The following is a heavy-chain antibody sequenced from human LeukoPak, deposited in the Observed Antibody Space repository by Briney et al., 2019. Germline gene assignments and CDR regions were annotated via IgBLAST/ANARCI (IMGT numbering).Heavy chain of an antibody. CDR2: IYYSGST. CDR1: GGSISSGEYY. V-gene: IGHV4-30-4*01. D-gene: IGHD3-16*01. J-gene: IGHJ4*02. CDR3: ARESWSNGYTFDY. Sequence: SETLSLTCTVSGGSISSGEYYWSWIRQPPGKGLEWIGYIYYSGSTYYNPSLKSRVTISVDTSKNQFSLKLSSVTAADTAVYYCARESWSNGYTFDYWGQGTLVTVSS.